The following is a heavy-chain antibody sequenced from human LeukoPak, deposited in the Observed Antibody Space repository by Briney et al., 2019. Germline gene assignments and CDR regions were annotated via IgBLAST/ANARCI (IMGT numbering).Heavy chain of an antibody. V-gene: IGHV3-30*03. J-gene: IGHJ4*02. Sequence: GGSLRLSCAASGFTFSSYSMNWVRQAPGKGLEWVAVISYDGSNKYYADSVKGRFTISRDNSKNTLYLQMNSLRAEDTAVYYCARDEDSFPDYWGQGTLVTVSS. CDR1: GFTFSSYS. CDR2: ISYDGSNK. D-gene: IGHD2-15*01. CDR3: ARDEDSFPDY.